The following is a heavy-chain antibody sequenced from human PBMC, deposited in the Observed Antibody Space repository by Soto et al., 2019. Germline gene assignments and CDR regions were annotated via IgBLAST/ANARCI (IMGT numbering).Heavy chain of an antibody. CDR3: AREGSIGFWSGYYLFHY. V-gene: IGHV3-7*01. CDR2: IKHDGSEK. Sequence: EVQLVESGGGLVQPGGSLRLSCAASGFTFSSYWMSWVRQAPGKGLEWVANIKHDGSEKYYVDSVKGRFTISRDNAKNSLYLQMNSLRAEDTAVYYCAREGSIGFWSGYYLFHYWGQGTLVTVSS. J-gene: IGHJ4*02. D-gene: IGHD3-3*01. CDR1: GFTFSSYW.